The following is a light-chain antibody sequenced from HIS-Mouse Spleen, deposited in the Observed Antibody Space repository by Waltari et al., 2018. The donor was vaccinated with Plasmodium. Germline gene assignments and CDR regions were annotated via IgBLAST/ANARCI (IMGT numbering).Light chain of an antibody. CDR3: QSADSSGTYV. Sequence: SYELTQPPSVSVSPGQTARITCSGDALPKQYAYWYQQKPGQAPVLVINKDTERHSGIPERFSGSSSGTTVTLTISGVQAEDEADYYCQSADSSGTYVFGTGTKVTVL. J-gene: IGLJ1*01. V-gene: IGLV3-25*03. CDR2: KDT. CDR1: ALPKQY.